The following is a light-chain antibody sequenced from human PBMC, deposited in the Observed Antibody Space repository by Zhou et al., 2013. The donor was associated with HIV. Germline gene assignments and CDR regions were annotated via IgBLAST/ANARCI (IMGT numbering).Light chain of an antibody. Sequence: EIVLTQSPGTLSLSPGERATLSCRASQSVGSRCLAWYQQKPGQAPRLLIYGASNRATGIPDRFSGSGSGTDFTLTISRLEPEDFAVYYCQQCANSPRTFGQGTKVEIK. CDR3: QQCANSPRT. J-gene: IGKJ1*01. CDR1: QSVGSRC. V-gene: IGKV3-20*01. CDR2: GAS.